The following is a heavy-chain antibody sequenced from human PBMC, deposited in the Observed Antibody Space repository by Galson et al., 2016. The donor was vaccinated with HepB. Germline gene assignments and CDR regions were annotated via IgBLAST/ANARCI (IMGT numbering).Heavy chain of an antibody. D-gene: IGHD6-19*01. CDR3: ARGGDSSGWYELIF. V-gene: IGHV1-69*13. J-gene: IGHJ4*02. Sequence: SVKVSCKASGGTFRNYAISWVRQAPGQGLEWMGGIIPIYGTTNYAQKFQGRVTITADESTSTAYMDLSSLRFEDTALYYCARGGDSSGWYELIFWGQGTLVAVSA. CDR2: IIPIYGTT. CDR1: GGTFRNYA.